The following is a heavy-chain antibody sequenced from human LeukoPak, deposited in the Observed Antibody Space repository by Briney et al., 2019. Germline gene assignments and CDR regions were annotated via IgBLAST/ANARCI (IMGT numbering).Heavy chain of an antibody. J-gene: IGHJ4*02. V-gene: IGHV4-39*01. D-gene: IGHD1-26*01. Sequence: SETLTLTCTVSGGSISSSRYYWRWIRQPPGKGLEWIGSIYYSGSPYYNPSIKIRVTISVDTSKNQCSLKVSSVTAADTAVYYCASFQWELPYWGQGTLVTVSS. CDR2: IYYSGSP. CDR1: GGSISSSRYY. CDR3: ASFQWELPY.